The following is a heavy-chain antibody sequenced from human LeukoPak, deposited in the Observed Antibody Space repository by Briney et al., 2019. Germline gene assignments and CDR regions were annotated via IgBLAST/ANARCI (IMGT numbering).Heavy chain of an antibody. Sequence: GGSLRLSCAASGFTFSSYAMSWVRQAPGKGLEWVSAISGSGGSTYYADPVKGRFTISRDNSKNTLYLQMNSLRAEDTAVYYCTRGSGRNWFDPWGQGTLVTVSS. J-gene: IGHJ5*02. CDR1: GFTFSSYA. D-gene: IGHD3-10*01. CDR3: TRGSGRNWFDP. CDR2: ISGSGGST. V-gene: IGHV3-23*01.